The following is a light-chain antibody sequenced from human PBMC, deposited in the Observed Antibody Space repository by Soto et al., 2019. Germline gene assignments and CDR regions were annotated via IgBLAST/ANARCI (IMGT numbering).Light chain of an antibody. CDR1: GSDIGAYNY. CDR2: DVI. Sequence: QYALTQPPSASGSPGQSVTISCTGTGSDIGAYNYVSWYQQYPGKAPKVMIYDVIKRPSGVPDRFSGSKSGNTASLTVSGLRADDEAVYYCSSFVGGDSFDVIFGGGTKLTVL. J-gene: IGLJ2*01. CDR3: SSFVGGDSFDVI. V-gene: IGLV2-8*01.